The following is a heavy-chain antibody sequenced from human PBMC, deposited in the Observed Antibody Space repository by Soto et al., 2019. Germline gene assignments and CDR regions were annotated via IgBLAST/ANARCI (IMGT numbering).Heavy chain of an antibody. V-gene: IGHV6-1*01. CDR3: ARSRSQTYNRFDP. CDR1: GDSVSSNSSA. CDR2: TYYRSKWYN. J-gene: IGHJ5*02. Sequence: SQTLSLPCGISGDSVSSNSSACNFIRKSPSRGLEWLGRTYYRSKWYNDYAHSVKSRITINPDTSKNQFSLQLNSVTPEDTAVYYCARSRSQTYNRFDPWGQGTLVTVSS.